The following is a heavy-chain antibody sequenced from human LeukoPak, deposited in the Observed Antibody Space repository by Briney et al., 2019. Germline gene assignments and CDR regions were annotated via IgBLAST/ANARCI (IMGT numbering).Heavy chain of an antibody. Sequence: GGSLRLSCAASGFTFSSYSMNWVRQAPGKGLEWVSSISSSSSYIYYADSVKGRFTISRDNSKNTLYLQMNSLRAEDTAVYYCAREYDWNGFAAAFDIWGPGTMVTVSS. CDR2: ISSSSSYI. CDR3: AREYDWNGFAAAFDI. D-gene: IGHD1-20*01. V-gene: IGHV3-21*04. J-gene: IGHJ3*02. CDR1: GFTFSSYS.